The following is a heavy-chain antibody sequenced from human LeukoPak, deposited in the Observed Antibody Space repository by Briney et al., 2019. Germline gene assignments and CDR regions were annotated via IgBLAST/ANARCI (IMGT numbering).Heavy chain of an antibody. CDR3: ARSVPDYTRFDY. V-gene: IGHV3-23*05. CDR2: FKTKYNQV. D-gene: IGHD4-11*01. Sequence: GALRLSCVASGFTFSGYAMNWVRPAPGEGLEWVSTFKTKYNQVYYAESVRGRFTISTGNSKKTVYLQMNSLRAEDTALYYCARSVPDYTRFDYWGQGALVTVSS. J-gene: IGHJ4*02. CDR1: GFTFSGYA.